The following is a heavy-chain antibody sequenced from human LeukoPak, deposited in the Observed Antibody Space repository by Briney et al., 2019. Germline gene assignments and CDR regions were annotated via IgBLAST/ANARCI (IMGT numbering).Heavy chain of an antibody. CDR2: IIPILGIA. J-gene: IGHJ5*02. D-gene: IGHD2-15*01. V-gene: IGHV1-69*04. CDR3: ARLTSGYCSGGSCYRANGFDP. Sequence: SVKVSCKASGGTFSSYAISWVRQASGQRLEWMGRIIPILGIANYAQKFQGRVTITADKSTSTAYMELSSLRSEDTAVYYCARLTSGYCSGGSCYRANGFDPWGQGTLVTVSS. CDR1: GGTFSSYA.